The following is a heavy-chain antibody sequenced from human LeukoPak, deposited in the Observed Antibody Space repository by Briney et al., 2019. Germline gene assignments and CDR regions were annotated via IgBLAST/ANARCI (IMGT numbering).Heavy chain of an antibody. V-gene: IGHV4-39*07. CDR1: GGSISSSSYY. CDR2: IYYSGST. CDR3: ARRLYYYDILTGYYRDAFDI. J-gene: IGHJ3*02. Sequence: SETLSLTCTVSGGSISSSSYYWGWIRQPPGKGLEWIGSIYYSGSTYYNPSLKSRVTISVDTSKNQFSLKLSSVTALDTAVYYCARRLYYYDILTGYYRDAFDIWGQGTMVTVSS. D-gene: IGHD3-9*01.